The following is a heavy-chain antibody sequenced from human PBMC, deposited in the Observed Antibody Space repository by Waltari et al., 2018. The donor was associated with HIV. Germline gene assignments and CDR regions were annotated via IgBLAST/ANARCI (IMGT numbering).Heavy chain of an antibody. CDR3: ARAYDYVWGSYRYSGEWFDP. V-gene: IGHV4-34*01. D-gene: IGHD3-16*02. Sequence: QVQLQQWGAGLLKPSETLSLTCAVYGGSFRGYYWSWIRQPPGKGLEWIGEINHSGSTNYNPSLKSRVTISVDTSKNQFSLKLSSVTAADTAVYYCARAYDYVWGSYRYSGEWFDPWGQGTLVTVSS. CDR2: INHSGST. CDR1: GGSFRGYY. J-gene: IGHJ5*02.